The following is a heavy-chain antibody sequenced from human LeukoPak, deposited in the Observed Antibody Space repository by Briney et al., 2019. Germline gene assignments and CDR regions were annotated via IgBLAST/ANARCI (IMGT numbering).Heavy chain of an antibody. CDR1: GYTFTGYY. D-gene: IGHD3-22*01. J-gene: IGHJ4*02. CDR3: ARGRSISDSSGYSDY. CDR2: INPNSGGT. V-gene: IGHV1-2*02. Sequence: ASVKVSCKASGYTFTGYYMHWVRQAPGRGLEWMGWINPNSGGTNYAQKFQGRVTMTRNTSISTAYMELSSLRSEDTAVYYCARGRSISDSSGYSDYWGQGTLVTVSS.